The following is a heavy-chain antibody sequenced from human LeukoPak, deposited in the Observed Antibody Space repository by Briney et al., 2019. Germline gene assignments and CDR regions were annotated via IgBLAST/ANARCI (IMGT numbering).Heavy chain of an antibody. CDR3: ARDTYYYDSSGYLVYADPFDI. V-gene: IGHV3-11*01. CDR1: GFTFSDYY. CDR2: ISSSGSTI. J-gene: IGHJ3*02. D-gene: IGHD3-22*01. Sequence: GGSLRLSCAASGFTFSDYYMSWIRQAPGKGLEWVSYISSSGSTIYYADSVKGRFTISRDNAKNSLYLQMNSLRAEDTAVYYCARDTYYYDSSGYLVYADPFDIWGQGTMVTVSS.